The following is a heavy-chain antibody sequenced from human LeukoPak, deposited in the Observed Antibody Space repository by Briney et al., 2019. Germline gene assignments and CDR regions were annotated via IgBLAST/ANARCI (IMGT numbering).Heavy chain of an antibody. V-gene: IGHV1-2*02. J-gene: IGHJ4*02. CDR2: INPNSGGT. CDR1: GYTFTGYY. Sequence: ASVKVSCKPSGYTFTGYYMHWVRPAPGQGLEWVGWINPNSGGTNYAQKFQGRVTMTRDTSISTAYMELSRLRSDDTAVYYCAREIAAADAFDYWGQGTLVTVSS. D-gene: IGHD6-13*01. CDR3: AREIAAADAFDY.